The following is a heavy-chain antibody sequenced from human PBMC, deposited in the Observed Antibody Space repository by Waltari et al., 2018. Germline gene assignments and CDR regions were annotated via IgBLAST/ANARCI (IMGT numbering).Heavy chain of an antibody. D-gene: IGHD3-10*01. Sequence: QVQLVESGGGVVQPGGSLRLSCAASGFTFSSYGMPWVRQAPGKGLEWVAFIRYDGSNKYYADSVKGRFTISRDNSKNTLYLQMNSLRAEDTAVYYCARDIRRANYGSGIDYWGQGTLVTVSS. CDR2: IRYDGSNK. J-gene: IGHJ4*02. CDR1: GFTFSSYG. CDR3: ARDIRRANYGSGIDY. V-gene: IGHV3-30*02.